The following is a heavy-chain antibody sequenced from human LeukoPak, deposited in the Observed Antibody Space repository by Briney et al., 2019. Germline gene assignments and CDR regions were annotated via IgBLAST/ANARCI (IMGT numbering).Heavy chain of an antibody. CDR3: ARGLPWREWLSPLADYYYMDV. CDR2: LYDSGST. D-gene: IGHD3-3*01. CDR1: GGSFRDYY. Sequence: SETLSLTCTVSGGSFRDYYWSWIRQPPGKGLEWIGYLYDSGSTIYNPSLKSRVTISVDTSKNQFSLKLSSVTAADTAVYYCARGLPWREWLSPLADYYYMDVWGKGTTVTVSS. J-gene: IGHJ6*03. V-gene: IGHV4-59*01.